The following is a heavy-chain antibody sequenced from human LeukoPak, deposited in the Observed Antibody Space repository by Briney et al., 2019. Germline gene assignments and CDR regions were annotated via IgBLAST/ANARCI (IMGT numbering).Heavy chain of an antibody. D-gene: IGHD3-3*01. Sequence: GGSLRLSCAAPGFTFSNYSMNWVRQAPGKGLEWVSYISSSSSTIYYADSVKGQFTISRDNAKNSLYLQMNSLRAEDTAVYYCARDQGKYYDFWSGYFDYWGQGTLVTVSS. J-gene: IGHJ4*02. V-gene: IGHV3-48*01. CDR2: ISSSSSTI. CDR3: ARDQGKYYDFWSGYFDY. CDR1: GFTFSNYS.